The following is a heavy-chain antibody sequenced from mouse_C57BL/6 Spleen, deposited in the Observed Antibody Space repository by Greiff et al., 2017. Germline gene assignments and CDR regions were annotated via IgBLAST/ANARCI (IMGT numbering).Heavy chain of an antibody. CDR2: ISSGGSYT. CDR3: ARHRGYYGNYDAMDY. CDR1: GFTFRSYG. J-gene: IGHJ4*01. D-gene: IGHD2-1*01. Sequence: DVKLVESGGDLVKPGGSLKLSCAASGFTFRSYGMSWVRQTPDKRLEWVATISSGGSYTYYPDSVKGRFTISRDNAKNTLYLQMSSLKSEDTAMYYCARHRGYYGNYDAMDYWGQGTSVTVSS. V-gene: IGHV5-6*02.